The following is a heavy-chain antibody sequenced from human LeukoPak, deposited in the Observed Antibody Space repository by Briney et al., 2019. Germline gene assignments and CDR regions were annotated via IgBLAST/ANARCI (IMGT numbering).Heavy chain of an antibody. CDR1: GFTFSDHY. J-gene: IGHJ4*02. Sequence: GRSLRLSCAASGFTFSDHYMDWVRQAPGKGLEWVGRTRNKATSYTTEYAASVKGRFTISRVDSENSLYLQMNSLKTEDTAVYYCARVSGSYSFDYWGQGTLVTVSS. V-gene: IGHV3-72*01. D-gene: IGHD1-26*01. CDR2: TRNKATSYTT. CDR3: ARVSGSYSFDY.